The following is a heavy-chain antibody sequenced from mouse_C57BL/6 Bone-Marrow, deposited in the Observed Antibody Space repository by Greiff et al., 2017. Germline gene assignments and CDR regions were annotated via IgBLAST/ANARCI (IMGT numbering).Heavy chain of an antibody. CDR1: GFTFSSYA. J-gene: IGHJ1*03. CDR3: ARDCTVVALYWYFDV. Sequence: EVHLVESGGGLVKPGGSLKLSCAASGFTFSSYAMSWVRQTPEKRLEWVATISDGGSYTYYPDNVKGRFTISKDNAKNNLYLQMSHLKSEDTAMYYCARDCTVVALYWYFDVWGTGTTVTVSS. D-gene: IGHD1-1*01. CDR2: ISDGGSYT. V-gene: IGHV5-4*01.